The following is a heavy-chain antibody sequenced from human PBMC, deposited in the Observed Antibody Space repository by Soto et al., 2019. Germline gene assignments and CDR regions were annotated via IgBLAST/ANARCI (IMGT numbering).Heavy chain of an antibody. D-gene: IGHD1-1*01. J-gene: IGHJ5*02. V-gene: IGHV4-4*07. CDR1: GDSISGFY. CDR2: IYATGTT. Sequence: SETLSLTCTVSGDSISGFYWSWIRKSAGKGLEWIGRIYATGTTDYNPSLKSRVMMSVDTSKKQFSLKLRSVTAADTAVYYCVRDGTKTLRDCFDPWCQGISLTVSS. CDR3: VRDGTKTLRDCFDP.